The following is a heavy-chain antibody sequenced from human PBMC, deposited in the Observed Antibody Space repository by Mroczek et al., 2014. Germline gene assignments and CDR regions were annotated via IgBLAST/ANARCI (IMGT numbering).Heavy chain of an antibody. V-gene: IGHV4-31*03. CDR2: IYYSGST. Sequence: QVQLQESGPGLVKPSQTLSLTCTVSGGSISSGGYYWSWIRQHPGKGLEWIGYIYYSGSTYYNPSLKSRVTISVDTSKNQFSLKLSSVTAADTAVYYCARGLGQQLVPYYFDYWGQGTLVTVSS. CDR3: ARGLGQQLVPYYFDY. J-gene: IGHJ4*02. CDR1: GGSISSGGYY. D-gene: IGHD6-13*01.